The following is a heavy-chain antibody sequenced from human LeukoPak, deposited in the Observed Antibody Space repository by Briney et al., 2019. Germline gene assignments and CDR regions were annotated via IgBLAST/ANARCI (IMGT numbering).Heavy chain of an antibody. J-gene: IGHJ4*02. CDR2: IGASGHTT. Sequence: GGSLRLSCVASGLIFPNYVMSWVRQAPGKGLEWVSRIGASGHTTYYADSVKGRFTISRDNSKNTLYLQMNSLRVEDTAIYYCAQHMSRASHPFDYWGQGTLVTVSS. D-gene: IGHD2-21*01. CDR3: AQHMSRASHPFDY. V-gene: IGHV3-23*01. CDR1: GLIFPNYV.